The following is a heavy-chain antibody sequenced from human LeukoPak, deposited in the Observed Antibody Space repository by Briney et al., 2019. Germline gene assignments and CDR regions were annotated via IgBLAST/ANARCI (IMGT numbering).Heavy chain of an antibody. Sequence: PGGSLRLSCAASGFTFSRDSMNWVRQAPGKGREWVSYIGSSSSPIYYADSVKGRFTISRDNAKNSLYLQMNSLRDEDTAVYYCARDRVGATSAFDIWGQGTMVTVSS. V-gene: IGHV3-48*02. CDR2: IGSSSSPI. D-gene: IGHD1-26*01. CDR1: GFTFSRDS. J-gene: IGHJ3*02. CDR3: ARDRVGATSAFDI.